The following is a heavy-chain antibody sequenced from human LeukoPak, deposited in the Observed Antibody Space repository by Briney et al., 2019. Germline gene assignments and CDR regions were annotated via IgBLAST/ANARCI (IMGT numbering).Heavy chain of an antibody. CDR2: INPNSGGT. CDR1: GYTFTGYY. V-gene: IGHV1-2*04. Sequence: ASVKVSCKASGYTFTGYYMHWVRQAPGQGLEWMGWINPNSGGTNYAQKFQGWVTMTRDTSISTAYMELSRLRSDDTAVYYCAREFSEVVVAATVPYGMDVWGQGTTVTVSS. D-gene: IGHD2-15*01. J-gene: IGHJ6*02. CDR3: AREFSEVVVAATVPYGMDV.